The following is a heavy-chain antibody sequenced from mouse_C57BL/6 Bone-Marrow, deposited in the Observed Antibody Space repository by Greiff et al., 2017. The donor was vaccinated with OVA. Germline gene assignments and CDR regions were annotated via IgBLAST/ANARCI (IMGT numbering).Heavy chain of an antibody. J-gene: IGHJ4*01. Sequence: GGGLVQPKGSLKLSCAASGFSFNTYAMNWVRQAPGKGLEWVARIRSKSNNYATYYADSVKDRFTISRDDSESMLYLQMNNLKTEDTAMYYCVVTHGDYAMDYWGQGTSVTVSS. V-gene: IGHV10-1*01. D-gene: IGHD2-12*01. CDR1: GFSFNTYA. CDR3: VVTHGDYAMDY. CDR2: IRSKSNNYAT.